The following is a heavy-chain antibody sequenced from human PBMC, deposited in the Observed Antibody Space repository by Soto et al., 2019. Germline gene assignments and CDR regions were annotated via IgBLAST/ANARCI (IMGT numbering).Heavy chain of an antibody. V-gene: IGHV3-7*01. CDR1: GFTFSRYW. J-gene: IGHJ4*02. CDR2: VKQDGSQS. CDR3: GRDGSSGWHFDS. Sequence: EVQLVESGGGLVQPGGSLRLSCEASGFTFSRYWMSWIRQAPGKGLEWVANVKQDGSQSYLVDSVKGRFTMSRDNAKNSLFLQMISLRAEDSAVYYCGRDGSSGWHFDSWGQGTLVTVSS. D-gene: IGHD6-19*01.